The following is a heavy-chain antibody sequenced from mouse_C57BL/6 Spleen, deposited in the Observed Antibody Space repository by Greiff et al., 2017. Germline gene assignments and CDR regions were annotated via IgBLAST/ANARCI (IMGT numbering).Heavy chain of an antibody. CDR3: ERHEDYGSSWGAMDY. CDR2: FYPGSGSI. J-gene: IGHJ4*01. CDR1: GYTFTEYT. Sequence: QVQLQQSGAELVKPGASVKLSCKASGYTFTEYTIHWVKQRSGQGLEWIGWFYPGSGSIKYNEKFKDKDTLTADKYSSTVYMELSRLTSEDAAVYFGERHEDYGSSWGAMDYWGQGTSVTVSS. V-gene: IGHV1-62-2*01. D-gene: IGHD1-1*01.